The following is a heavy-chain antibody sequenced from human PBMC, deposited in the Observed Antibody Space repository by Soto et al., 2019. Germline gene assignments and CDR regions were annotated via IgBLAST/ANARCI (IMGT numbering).Heavy chain of an antibody. V-gene: IGHV4-30-4*01. CDR2: IYYSGST. CDR1: GGSISSGDYY. J-gene: IGHJ3*02. D-gene: IGHD7-27*01. CDR3: ARGNYDSTGGAFDI. Sequence: SETLSLTCTVSGGSISSGDYYWSWIRQPPGKGLEWIGYIYYSGSTYYNPSLKSRVTISVDTSKNQFSLKLSSVTAADTAVYFCARGNYDSTGGAFDIWGPGTMXTVSS.